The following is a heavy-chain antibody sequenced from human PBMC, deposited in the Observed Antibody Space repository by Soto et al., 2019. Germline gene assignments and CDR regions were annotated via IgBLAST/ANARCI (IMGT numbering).Heavy chain of an antibody. Sequence: QVQLVESGGGVVQPGRSLRLSCAASGFTFSSYGMHWVRQAPGKGLEWVAVISYDGSNKYYADSVKGRFTISRDNSKNTLYLQMNSLRAEDTAVYYCEKDWDIVAVTAIRYGMDVWGQGTTVTVSS. D-gene: IGHD2-21*02. V-gene: IGHV3-30*18. J-gene: IGHJ6*02. CDR1: GFTFSSYG. CDR2: ISYDGSNK. CDR3: EKDWDIVAVTAIRYGMDV.